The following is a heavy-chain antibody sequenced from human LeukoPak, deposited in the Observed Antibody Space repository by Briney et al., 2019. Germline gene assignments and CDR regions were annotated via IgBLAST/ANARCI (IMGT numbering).Heavy chain of an antibody. Sequence: PGGSLRPSCAASGFTFSSYAMSLVRQAPGKGLEWVSAISGSGGSTYYADSVKGRFTISRDNSKNTLYLQMNSLRAEDTAVYYCAKDFVGSSLWYFDYWGQGTLVTVSS. J-gene: IGHJ4*02. V-gene: IGHV3-23*01. CDR2: ISGSGGST. CDR1: GFTFSSYA. CDR3: AKDFVGSSLWYFDY. D-gene: IGHD6-6*01.